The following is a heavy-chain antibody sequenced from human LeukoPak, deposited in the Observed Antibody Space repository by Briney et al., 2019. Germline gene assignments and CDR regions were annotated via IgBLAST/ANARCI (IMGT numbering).Heavy chain of an antibody. Sequence: SETLSLTCTVSGGSISSGSYYWNWIRQPAGKGLEWIGRIYPSGSTDYNPSLKSRVTISVDTSKNQFSLKLSSVTAADTAVYYCARMGSGSSWYGGPFDYWGQGTLVTVSS. J-gene: IGHJ4*02. CDR2: IYPSGST. D-gene: IGHD6-13*01. V-gene: IGHV4-61*02. CDR3: ARMGSGSSWYGGPFDY. CDR1: GGSISSGSYY.